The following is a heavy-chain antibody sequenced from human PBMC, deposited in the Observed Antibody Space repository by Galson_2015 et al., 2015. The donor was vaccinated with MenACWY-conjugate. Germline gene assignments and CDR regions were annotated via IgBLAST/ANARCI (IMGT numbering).Heavy chain of an antibody. Sequence: QSGAEVKKPGESLKISCKGSGYIFTDYWIGWVRQMPGQGLEWMGIIYAGDSDIRYSPSFQGHVTISADKSISTAYLQWSSLKASDTAIYYCARLFNARPAYYYYYMGVWGKGTTVTVSS. CDR3: ARLFNARPAYYYYYMGV. V-gene: IGHV5-51*01. CDR1: GYIFTDYW. CDR2: IYAGDSDI. D-gene: IGHD3-3*01. J-gene: IGHJ6*03.